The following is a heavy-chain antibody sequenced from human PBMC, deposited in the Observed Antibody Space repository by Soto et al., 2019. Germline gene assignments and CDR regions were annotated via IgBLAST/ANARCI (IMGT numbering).Heavy chain of an antibody. CDR2: ISAYNGKT. V-gene: IGHV1-18*01. Sequence: QVQLGQSGAEVKKPGASVKVSCKASGYTFTSYGISWVRQAPGQGLEWMGWISAYNGKTNYAQKLQGRVTMTTDTSTSTAYLELRSLRSDDTAVYYCARGWRRVRGVDYFEYWGQGTLVTVSS. D-gene: IGHD3-10*01. J-gene: IGHJ4*02. CDR3: ARGWRRVRGVDYFEY. CDR1: GYTFTSYG.